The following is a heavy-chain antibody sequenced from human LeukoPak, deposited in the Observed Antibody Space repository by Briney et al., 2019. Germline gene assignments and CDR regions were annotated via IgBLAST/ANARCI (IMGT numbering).Heavy chain of an antibody. Sequence: PSETLSLTCTVSGGSISRSSYYWGWIRQPPRKGLEWIGSIYYSGSTYYNPSLKSRVTISVDTSKNQFSLKLSSVTAADTAVYYCARQSYGDYVFDYWGQGTLVTVSS. V-gene: IGHV4-39*01. CDR1: GGSISRSSYY. J-gene: IGHJ4*02. CDR3: ARQSYGDYVFDY. D-gene: IGHD4-17*01. CDR2: IYYSGST.